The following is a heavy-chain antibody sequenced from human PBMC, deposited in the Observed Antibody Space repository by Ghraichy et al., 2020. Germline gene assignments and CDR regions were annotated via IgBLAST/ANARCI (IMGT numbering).Heavy chain of an antibody. D-gene: IGHD2-2*01. J-gene: IGHJ6*03. CDR3: ARGGPGVVVPAANYYYMDV. CDR2: INHSGST. CDR1: GGSFSGYY. V-gene: IGHV4-34*01. Sequence: SETLSLTCAVYGGSFSGYYWSWIRQPPGKGLEWIGEINHSGSTNYNPSLKSRVTISVDTSKNQFSLKLSSVTAADTAVYYCARGGPGVVVPAANYYYMDVWGKGTTVTVSS.